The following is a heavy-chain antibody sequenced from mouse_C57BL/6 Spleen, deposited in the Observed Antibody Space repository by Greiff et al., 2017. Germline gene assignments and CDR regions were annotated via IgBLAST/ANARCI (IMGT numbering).Heavy chain of an antibody. CDR3: ARSSPTYYSNYEDYFDY. D-gene: IGHD2-5*01. Sequence: QVQLQQPGAELVKPGASVKLSCKASGYTFTSYWMHWVKQRPGPGLEWIGMIHPNSGSTNYNEKFKSKATLTVDKSSSTAYMQLSSLTSEDSAVYYCARSSPTYYSNYEDYFDYWGQGTTLTVSS. J-gene: IGHJ2*01. CDR1: GYTFTSYW. V-gene: IGHV1-64*01. CDR2: IHPNSGST.